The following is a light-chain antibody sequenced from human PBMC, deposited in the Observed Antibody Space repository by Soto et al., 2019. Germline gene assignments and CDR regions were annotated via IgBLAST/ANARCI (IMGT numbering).Light chain of an antibody. CDR3: MQGTHWPIT. Sequence: DIQMTQSPSSVSSSFGDSVTITCRVSLPISNYLAWYHQNPGKIPNLLIYAASTLQAGVPSRFSGSGSGTDFTLTISRLQPEDVAAYYCMQGTHWPITCGQGTRLDIK. V-gene: IGKV1-27*01. J-gene: IGKJ5*01. CDR1: LPISNY. CDR2: AAS.